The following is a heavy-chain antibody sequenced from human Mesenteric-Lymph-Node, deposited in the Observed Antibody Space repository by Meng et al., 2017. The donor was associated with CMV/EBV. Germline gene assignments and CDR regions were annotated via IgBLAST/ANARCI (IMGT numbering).Heavy chain of an antibody. V-gene: IGHV4-59*01. J-gene: IGHJ4*02. CDR2: IYYSGDT. CDR3: ARSCSSTTCRPDH. CDR1: GGSISTYF. Sequence: SETLSLTCTISGGSISTYFWNWIRQPPGKGLEWIGYIYYSGDTNYNPSLKSRVTISVDTSKNQFSLKLNSVTAADTAMYYCARSCSSTTCRPDHWGQGALVTVSS. D-gene: IGHD2-2*01.